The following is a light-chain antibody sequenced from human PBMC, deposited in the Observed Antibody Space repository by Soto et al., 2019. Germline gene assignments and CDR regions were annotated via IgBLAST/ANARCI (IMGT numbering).Light chain of an antibody. V-gene: IGLV2-8*01. J-gene: IGLJ3*02. CDR3: SSYAGSRNLV. CDR1: SSDVGAYNF. CDR2: EVT. Sequence: QFALTQPPSASGSPGQSVTISCTGTSSDVGAYNFVSWYQQHPGKAPKLMISEVTKRPAGVPDRFSGSKSGNTASLTVSGLQAEDEADYYCSSYAGSRNLVFGGGTKLTVL.